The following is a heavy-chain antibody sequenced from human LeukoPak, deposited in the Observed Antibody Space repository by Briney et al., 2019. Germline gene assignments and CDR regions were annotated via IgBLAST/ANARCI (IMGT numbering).Heavy chain of an antibody. Sequence: ASVKVSCKASGYTFTSYGISWVRQAPGQGLEWMGWINPNSGGTNYEQRFQGRVTMTRDTSISTAYMELSRLRSDDTAVYYCASWVREIDAFDIWGQGTMVTVSS. D-gene: IGHD3-10*01. CDR3: ASWVREIDAFDI. CDR1: GYTFTSYG. CDR2: INPNSGGT. V-gene: IGHV1-2*02. J-gene: IGHJ3*02.